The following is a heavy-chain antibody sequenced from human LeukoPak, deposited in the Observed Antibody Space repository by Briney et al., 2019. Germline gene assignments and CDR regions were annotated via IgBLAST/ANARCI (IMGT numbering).Heavy chain of an antibody. CDR1: GGSINSYY. D-gene: IGHD7-27*01. Sequence: ETLSLTCTVSGGSINSYYWIWIRQPPGKGLEWIGYIYYSGSTNYNPPLKSRVTISVDTSKNQCSLKLSSVTAADTTVYYCARVLGRRWFDPWGQGTLVTVSS. J-gene: IGHJ5*02. V-gene: IGHV4-59*01. CDR3: ARVLGRRWFDP. CDR2: IYYSGST.